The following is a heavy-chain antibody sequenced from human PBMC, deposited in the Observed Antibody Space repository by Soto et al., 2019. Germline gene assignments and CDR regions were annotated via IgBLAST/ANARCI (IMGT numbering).Heavy chain of an antibody. CDR1: GFTFSSYA. J-gene: IGHJ5*02. CDR3: AKGQIVPTSNWFDP. V-gene: IGHV3-23*01. D-gene: IGHD5-12*01. Sequence: GGPLRLSCAASGFTFSSYAMSWVRQAPGKGLELVSAISGSGGSTYYAESVKGRLNISRDNSKKTLYLQMNSLRAEDTAVYYCAKGQIVPTSNWFDPWGQGTLVTLSS. CDR2: ISGSGGST.